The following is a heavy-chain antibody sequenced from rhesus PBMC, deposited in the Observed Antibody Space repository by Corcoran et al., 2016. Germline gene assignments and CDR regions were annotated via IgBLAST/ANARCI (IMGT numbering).Heavy chain of an antibody. CDR2: IYGRGGST. D-gene: IGHD6-31*01. CDR3: ARPHLYSSGWYPLDY. Sequence: QVQLQESGPAVGKPSETLSLTCAVSGGSIRSSNCLTWLRQSPGEGREGSGGIYGRGGSTEYNPSLQNRVSISMDTPKNQFSLKVSSVTTADTAVYYCARPHLYSSGWYPLDYWGQGVLVTVSS. V-gene: IGHV4-93*02. J-gene: IGHJ4*01. CDR1: GGSIRSSNC.